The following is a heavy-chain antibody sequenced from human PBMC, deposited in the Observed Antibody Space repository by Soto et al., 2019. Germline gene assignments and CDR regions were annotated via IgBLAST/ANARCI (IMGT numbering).Heavy chain of an antibody. CDR3: ARHQYSSGWYEAFDI. CDR2: IYPGDSDT. CDR1: GYSFTSYW. D-gene: IGHD6-19*01. J-gene: IGHJ3*02. V-gene: IGHV5-51*01. Sequence: GESLKISCKGSGYSFTSYWIAWVRQMPGKGLEWMGIIYPGDSDTRYSPSFQGQVTISADKSSSTAYLQWSSLKASDTAMYYCARHQYSSGWYEAFDIWGQGTLVTVSS.